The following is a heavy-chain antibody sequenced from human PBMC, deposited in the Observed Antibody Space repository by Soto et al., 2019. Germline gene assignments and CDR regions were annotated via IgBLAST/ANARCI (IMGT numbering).Heavy chain of an antibody. Sequence: VQLVESGGGLVQPGRSLRLSCAASGFTFDDYAMHWVRQAPGKGLEWVSGISWNSGSIGYADSVKGRFTISRDNAKNSLYLQMNSLRAEDTALYYCAKDDYGGNGYFDYWGQGTLVTVSS. D-gene: IGHD4-17*01. CDR1: GFTFDDYA. CDR2: ISWNSGSI. CDR3: AKDDYGGNGYFDY. J-gene: IGHJ4*02. V-gene: IGHV3-9*01.